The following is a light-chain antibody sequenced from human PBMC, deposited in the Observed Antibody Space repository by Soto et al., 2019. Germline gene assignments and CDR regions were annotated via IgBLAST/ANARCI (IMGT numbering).Light chain of an antibody. Sequence: EIVLTQSPGTLSLSPGERATLSCRASQSYSSSYLAWYQQRPGQAPRLLIYGASSRATGIPDRFSGSGSGTDFTLTISRLEPEDFAVYFCLHYGSSPITFGQGTRLEIK. J-gene: IGKJ5*01. CDR1: QSYSSSY. V-gene: IGKV3-20*01. CDR2: GAS. CDR3: LHYGSSPIT.